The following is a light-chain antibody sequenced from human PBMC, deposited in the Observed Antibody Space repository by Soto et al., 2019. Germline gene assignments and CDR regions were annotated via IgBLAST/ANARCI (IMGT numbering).Light chain of an antibody. V-gene: IGLV2-14*01. Sequence: QALLTAPACVTGSLGQSVTISYTGNRSDIGAYNYVSWYQQYPGRALKLMIYEVNNRPSGVSNRFSGSKSGNTASLTISGLQVQDEADYYCSSFTTSSTYVVGAETKVTVL. CDR2: EVN. CDR3: SSFTTSSTYV. J-gene: IGLJ1*01. CDR1: RSDIGAYNY.